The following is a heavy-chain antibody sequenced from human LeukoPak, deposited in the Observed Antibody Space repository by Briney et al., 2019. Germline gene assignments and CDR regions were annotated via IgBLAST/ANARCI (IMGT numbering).Heavy chain of an antibody. Sequence: GGSLRLSCAASGFTFRSYSMHWVRQPPGKRLVWVSRINSDGSTTSYADSVKGRFTISRDNAKNTLYLQMNSLRAEETAVYYCARAMVPLFEDWGQGTLVTVSS. V-gene: IGHV3-74*01. CDR1: GFTFRSYS. CDR3: ARAMVPLFED. J-gene: IGHJ4*02. D-gene: IGHD4/OR15-4a*01. CDR2: INSDGSTT.